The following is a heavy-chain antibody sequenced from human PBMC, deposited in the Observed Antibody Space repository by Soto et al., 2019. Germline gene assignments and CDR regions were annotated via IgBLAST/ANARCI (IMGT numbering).Heavy chain of an antibody. CDR2: IDWDDDK. CDR1: WFSLSTSGMR. J-gene: IGHJ6*01. D-gene: IGHD1-26*01. CDR3: ARSRGYSGYYVMDV. Sequence: SGPTLVNPTQTLTLTCTFSWFSLSTSGMRVSWIRQPPGKALEWIARIDWDDDKFYSTSLKTRLTISKDTSKNQVVLTMTNMDPVDTATYYCARSRGYSGYYVMDVWRQGTTVTVSS. V-gene: IGHV2-70*04.